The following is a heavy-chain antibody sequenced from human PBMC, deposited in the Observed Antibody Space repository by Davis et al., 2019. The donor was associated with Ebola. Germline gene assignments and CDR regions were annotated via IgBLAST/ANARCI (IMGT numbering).Heavy chain of an antibody. Sequence: GGSLRLSCTDSVITFSSYAMTWVRQAPGKGLEWVSAISGSGGSTYYADSVKGRFTISRDNSKKTLYLQMNSLRAEDTAVYYCARATYLGYCISTSCYGGLGFDYWGQGTLVTVSS. CDR3: ARATYLGYCISTSCYGGLGFDY. CDR2: ISGSGGST. D-gene: IGHD2-2*01. J-gene: IGHJ4*02. CDR1: VITFSSYA. V-gene: IGHV3-23*01.